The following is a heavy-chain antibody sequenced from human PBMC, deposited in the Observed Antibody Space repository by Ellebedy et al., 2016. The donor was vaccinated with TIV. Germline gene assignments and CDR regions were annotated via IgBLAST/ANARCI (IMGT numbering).Heavy chain of an antibody. D-gene: IGHD6-13*01. Sequence: GGSLRLSXAASGFTFSSYSMNWVRQAPGKGLEWVSSISSSSSYIYYADSVKGRFTISRDNAKNSLYLQMNSLGAEDTAVYYCARDTSSSWYLPPNNWFDPWGQGTLVTVSS. V-gene: IGHV3-21*01. CDR1: GFTFSSYS. CDR3: ARDTSSSWYLPPNNWFDP. J-gene: IGHJ5*02. CDR2: ISSSSSYI.